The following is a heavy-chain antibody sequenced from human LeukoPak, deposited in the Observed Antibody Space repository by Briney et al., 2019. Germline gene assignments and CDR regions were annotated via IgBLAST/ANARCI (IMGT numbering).Heavy chain of an antibody. D-gene: IGHD2-2*02. V-gene: IGHV4-59*12. Sequence: SETLSLTCTVSGGSISSYYWSWIRQPPGKGLEWIGYIYHSGSTYYNPSLKSRVTISVDRSKNQFSLKLSSVTAADTAVYYCARVRYCSSTSCYTYGMDWGQGTLVTVSS. CDR3: ARVRYCSSTSCYTYGMD. CDR2: IYHSGST. CDR1: GGSISSYY. J-gene: IGHJ4*02.